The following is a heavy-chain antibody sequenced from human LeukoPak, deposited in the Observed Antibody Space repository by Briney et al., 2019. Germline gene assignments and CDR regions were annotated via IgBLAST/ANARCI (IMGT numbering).Heavy chain of an antibody. V-gene: IGHV3-7*04. CDR1: GLTFSTYW. CDR2: VKHDGSEK. CDR3: ARGQYQLL. D-gene: IGHD2-2*01. Sequence: PGGSLRLSCAVSGLTFSTYWMSWVRQAPGQGLEWVANVKHDGSEKYYVDSEKGRFTISKDNPKNSVYLQMDSLKAEDTAVYYCARGQYQLLWGKGALIIVSS. J-gene: IGHJ4*02.